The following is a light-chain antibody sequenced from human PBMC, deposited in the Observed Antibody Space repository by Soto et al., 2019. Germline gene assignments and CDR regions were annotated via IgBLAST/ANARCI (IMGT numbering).Light chain of an antibody. CDR2: MAS. J-gene: IGKJ1*01. V-gene: IGKV1-5*03. CDR3: EQYNSQAT. CDR1: QSIGYW. Sequence: DIQMTQSPSTLSASVGDRVTITCRASQSIGYWLAWYQQKPGKAPKPLIYMASSLEMGVPPRFSGSGAGTDFHLTISSLQPDDFATYHCEQYNSQATFGQGTKVEIK.